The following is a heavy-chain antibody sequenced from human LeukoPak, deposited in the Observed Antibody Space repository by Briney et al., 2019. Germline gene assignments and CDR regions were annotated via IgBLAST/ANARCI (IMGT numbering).Heavy chain of an antibody. CDR3: ASHSSTSHIDAWFDP. D-gene: IGHD2-2*01. Sequence: GGSLRLSCAASGFTFSSYSMNWVRQAPGKGLEWVSSISSSSSYIYYADSVKGRFTISRDNAKNSLYLQMNSLRAEDTAVCYCASHSSTSHIDAWFDPWGQGTLVTVSS. CDR2: ISSSSSYI. J-gene: IGHJ5*02. V-gene: IGHV3-21*01. CDR1: GFTFSSYS.